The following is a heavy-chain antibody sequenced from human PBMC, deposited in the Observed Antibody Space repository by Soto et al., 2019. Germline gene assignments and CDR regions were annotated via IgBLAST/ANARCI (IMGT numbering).Heavy chain of an antibody. CDR3: ARDLGQQRDYYYGMDV. CDR2: ISAYNGNT. D-gene: IGHD6-13*01. V-gene: IGHV1-18*01. Sequence: ASVKVSCKASGYTFTSYGISWVRQAPGQGLEWMGLISAYNGNTNDAQKLQGRVTMTTDTSTSTAYMELRSLRSDDTAVYYCARDLGQQRDYYYGMDVWGQGSTVTVYS. J-gene: IGHJ6*02. CDR1: GYTFTSYG.